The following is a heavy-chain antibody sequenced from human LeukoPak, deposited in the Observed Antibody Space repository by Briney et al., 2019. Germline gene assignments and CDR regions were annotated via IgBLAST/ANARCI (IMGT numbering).Heavy chain of an antibody. D-gene: IGHD3-16*02. CDR2: ISYDGSNK. J-gene: IGHJ4*02. Sequence: GGSLRLSCAASGFTFSGFGMHWVRQAPGKGLEWLAVISYDGSNKYYADSVKGRFTISRDNSKNTLYLQMNSLRAEDTAVYYCAKDRTGPDYDYVWGSYLHYWGQGTLVTVSS. CDR1: GFTFSGFG. V-gene: IGHV3-30*18. CDR3: AKDRTGPDYDYVWGSYLHY.